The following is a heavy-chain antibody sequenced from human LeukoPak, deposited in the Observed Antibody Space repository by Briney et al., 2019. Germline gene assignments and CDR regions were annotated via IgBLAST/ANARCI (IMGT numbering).Heavy chain of an antibody. Sequence: ASVKVSCKASGYTFTSYGISWVRQAPGQGLEGMGWINPYDGNTNYAQKLNGRVTMTTDTPTSTAYMELRGLRSDDTAVYYCARARWAYDYVWGSYRFLAFDIWGQGTMVTVSS. J-gene: IGHJ3*02. CDR2: INPYDGNT. CDR3: ARARWAYDYVWGSYRFLAFDI. CDR1: GYTFTSYG. V-gene: IGHV1-18*04. D-gene: IGHD3-16*02.